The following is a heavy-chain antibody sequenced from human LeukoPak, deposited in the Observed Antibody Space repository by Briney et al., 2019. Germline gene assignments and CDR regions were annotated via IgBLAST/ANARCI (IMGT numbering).Heavy chain of an antibody. CDR2: VNSDGSST. V-gene: IGHV3-74*01. Sequence: GGSLRLSCAASGFTFSNYWMHWVRQAPGKGLVWVSRVNSDGSSTSYADPVKGRFTISRDNAKNSLYLQMNSLRAEDTAVYYCARAGGSYQVFDYWGQGTLVTVSS. D-gene: IGHD1-26*01. J-gene: IGHJ4*02. CDR3: ARAGGSYQVFDY. CDR1: GFTFSNYW.